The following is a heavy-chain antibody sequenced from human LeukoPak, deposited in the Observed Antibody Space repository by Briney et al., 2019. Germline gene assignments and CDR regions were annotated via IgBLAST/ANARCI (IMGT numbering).Heavy chain of an antibody. J-gene: IGHJ4*02. CDR3: AKDGRYFDWLLYNYFDY. Sequence: GGSLRLSCAASGFTFSSYGMHWVRQDPGKGLEWVAFIRYDGSNKYYAVSVKGRFTISRDNSKNPLYLQMNSLRAEDTAVYYCAKDGRYFDWLLYNYFDYWGQGTLVTVSS. CDR1: GFTFSSYG. V-gene: IGHV3-30*02. D-gene: IGHD3-9*01. CDR2: IRYDGSNK.